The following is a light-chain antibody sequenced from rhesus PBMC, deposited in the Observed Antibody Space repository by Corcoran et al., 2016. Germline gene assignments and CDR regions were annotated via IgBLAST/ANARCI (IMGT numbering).Light chain of an antibody. CDR1: ENVNNY. CDR2: AAS. V-gene: IGKV1-74*01. J-gene: IGKJ1*01. Sequence: DIQMTQSPSSLSASVGDRVPLTCRASENVNNYLHWYQQNPGKAPQLLISAASTLQSGVPSRFSGSGSGTDYTFTISSLQHEDVATYYCQHSYGTPRTFGQGTKVEIK. CDR3: QHSYGTPRT.